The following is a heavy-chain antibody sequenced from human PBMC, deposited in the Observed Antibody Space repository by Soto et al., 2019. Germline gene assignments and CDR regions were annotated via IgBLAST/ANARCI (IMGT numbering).Heavy chain of an antibody. V-gene: IGHV3-21*01. J-gene: IGHJ6*03. Sequence: GGSLRLSCAASGFTFSSYSMNWVRQAPGKGLEWVSSISSSSSYIYYADSVKGRFTISRDNAKNSLYLQMNSLRAEDTAVYYCARVGPSTMVRGVDYYYYYMDVWGKGTTVTVSS. D-gene: IGHD3-10*01. CDR2: ISSSSSYI. CDR1: GFTFSSYS. CDR3: ARVGPSTMVRGVDYYYYYMDV.